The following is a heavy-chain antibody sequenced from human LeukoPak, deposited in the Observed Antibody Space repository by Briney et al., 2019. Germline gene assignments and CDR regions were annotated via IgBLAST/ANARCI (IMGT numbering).Heavy chain of an antibody. J-gene: IGHJ4*02. V-gene: IGHV3-72*01. CDR3: AKDYGDWAGYFDY. D-gene: IGHD4-17*01. CDR2: TRNKANSYTT. Sequence: GGSLRLSCAASGFTVSDHYMDWVRQTPGKGLEWVGRTRNKANSYTTEYAASVKGRFSISRDDSKNSLYLQMNSLRAEDTAVYYCAKDYGDWAGYFDYWGQGTLVTVSS. CDR1: GFTVSDHY.